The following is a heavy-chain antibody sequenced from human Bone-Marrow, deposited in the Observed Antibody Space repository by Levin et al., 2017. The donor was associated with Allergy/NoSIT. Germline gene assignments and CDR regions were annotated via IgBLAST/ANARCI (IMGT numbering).Heavy chain of an antibody. CDR3: AEGAY. J-gene: IGHJ4*02. Sequence: PGGSLRLSCAASGFTFDDYAMHWVRQAPGKGLEWVSGISWNSGSIGYADSVKGRFTISRDNAKNSLYLQMNSLRAEDTALYYCAEGAYWGQGTLVTVSS. CDR2: ISWNSGSI. V-gene: IGHV3-9*01. CDR1: GFTFDDYA.